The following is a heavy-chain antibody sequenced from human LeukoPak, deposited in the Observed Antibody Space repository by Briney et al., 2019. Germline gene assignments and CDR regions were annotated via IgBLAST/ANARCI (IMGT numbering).Heavy chain of an antibody. D-gene: IGHD5-18*01. V-gene: IGHV3-30*03. CDR2: ISYDGSNR. CDR1: GFTFNRYA. CDR3: ARSPGIQLWPDDY. Sequence: PGGSLRLSCVGSGFTFNRYAFHWVRQAPGKGLEWVAVISYDGSNRYYADSVKGRFTVSRDNSKNTLYLQMDSLRYEDTAMYYCARSPGIQLWPDDYWGQGTLVTVSS. J-gene: IGHJ4*02.